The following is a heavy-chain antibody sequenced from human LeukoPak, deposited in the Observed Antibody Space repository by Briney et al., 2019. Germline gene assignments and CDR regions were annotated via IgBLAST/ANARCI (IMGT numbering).Heavy chain of an antibody. J-gene: IGHJ2*01. CDR1: GFTFSSYA. CDR3: ARGQGDLDWYFDL. D-gene: IGHD2-21*02. Sequence: PGGPLRLSCAASGFTFSSYAMHWVRQAPGKGLEWVAVISYDGSNKYYADSVKGRFTISRDNSKNTLYLQMNSLRAEDTAVYYCARGQGDLDWYFDLWGRGTLVTVSS. CDR2: ISYDGSNK. V-gene: IGHV3-30-3*01.